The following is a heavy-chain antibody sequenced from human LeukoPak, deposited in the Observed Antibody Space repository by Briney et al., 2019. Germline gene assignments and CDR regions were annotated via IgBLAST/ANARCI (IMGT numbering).Heavy chain of an antibody. CDR2: ISYDGSNK. D-gene: IGHD3-10*01. CDR1: GFTFSSYA. Sequence: GRSLRLSCAASGFTFSSYAMHWVRQAPGKGLEWVAVISYDGSNKYYADSVKGRFTISRDNSKNTLYLQMNSLRAEDTAVYYCARGPQNILWFGEFLGDYWGQGTLVTVSS. CDR3: ARGPQNILWFGEFLGDY. V-gene: IGHV3-30*04. J-gene: IGHJ4*02.